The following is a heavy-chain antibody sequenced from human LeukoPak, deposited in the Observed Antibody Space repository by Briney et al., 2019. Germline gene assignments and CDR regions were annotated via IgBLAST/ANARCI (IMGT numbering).Heavy chain of an antibody. V-gene: IGHV4-59*01. J-gene: IGHJ4*02. CDR1: GDSISSYY. CDR3: ARTMIRGLSPFDF. Sequence: PSETLSLTCSVSGDSISSYYWHWIRQPPGKGLECIGYIYNSGSTNYNPSLKSRVTISVDTSKNQCSLRLSSVTAADTAVYYCARTMIRGLSPFDFWGQGTLVTVSS. D-gene: IGHD3-10*01. CDR2: IYNSGST.